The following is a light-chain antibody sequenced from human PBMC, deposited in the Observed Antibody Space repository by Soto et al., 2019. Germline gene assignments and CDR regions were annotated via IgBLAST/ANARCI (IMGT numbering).Light chain of an antibody. V-gene: IGKV1-33*01. CDR1: QDISNY. CDR3: QQYDNLPSWT. Sequence: DIQITQSPCSLSASVVDRVTITFQASQDISNYLNWYQQKPGKAPKLLIYDASNLETGVPSRFSGSGSGTDFTFTISSLQPEDIATYYCQQYDNLPSWTFGQGTKVDIK. CDR2: DAS. J-gene: IGKJ1*01.